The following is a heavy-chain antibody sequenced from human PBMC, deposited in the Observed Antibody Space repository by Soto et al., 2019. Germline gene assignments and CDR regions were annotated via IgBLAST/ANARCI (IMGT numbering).Heavy chain of an antibody. CDR2: ISSNGGST. Sequence: EVQLVESGGGLVQPGGSLRLSCAASGFTFSSYAMHWVRQAPGKGLEYVSAISSNGGSTYYANSVKGRFTISRDNSKNTLYLQMGSLRAEDMAVYYCARGSSGWYAGGYFDYWGQGPLVTVSS. CDR3: ARGSSGWYAGGYFDY. D-gene: IGHD6-19*01. CDR1: GFTFSSYA. V-gene: IGHV3-64*01. J-gene: IGHJ4*02.